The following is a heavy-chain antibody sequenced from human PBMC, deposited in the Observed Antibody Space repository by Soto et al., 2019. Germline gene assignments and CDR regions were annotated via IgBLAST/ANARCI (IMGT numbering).Heavy chain of an antibody. CDR3: AKGTTTVPHIAEGCDY. CDR2: ISGGGGST. Sequence: EVQLLESGGGLVQPGGSLRLSCAASGFTFSSYGMSWVRQAPGKGLEWVSGISGGGGSTDYADSVKGRFTIARDNSKSTLYLQGNRLRAEDTAVYYCAKGTTTVPHIAEGCDYWGQGTLVTVSS. D-gene: IGHD4-17*01. CDR1: GFTFSSYG. V-gene: IGHV3-23*01. J-gene: IGHJ4*02.